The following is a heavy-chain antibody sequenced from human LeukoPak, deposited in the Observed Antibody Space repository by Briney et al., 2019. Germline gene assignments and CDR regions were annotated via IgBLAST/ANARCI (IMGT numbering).Heavy chain of an antibody. V-gene: IGHV4-34*01. J-gene: IGHJ3*02. CDR1: GGSFSGYY. CDR3: ARGPSQALWFGEPGTFDI. D-gene: IGHD3-10*01. Sequence: PSETLSLTCAVYGGSFSGYYWSWIRQPPGKGLEWIWEINHSGSTNYNPSLKSRVTISVDTSKNQFSLKLSSVTAADTAMYYCARGPSQALWFGEPGTFDIWGQGTMVTVSS. CDR2: INHSGST.